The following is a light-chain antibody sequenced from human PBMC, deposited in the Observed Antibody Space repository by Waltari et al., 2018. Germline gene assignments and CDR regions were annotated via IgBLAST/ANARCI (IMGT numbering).Light chain of an antibody. CDR3: QQYGSSIPFT. CDR2: GAS. J-gene: IGKJ3*01. Sequence: EIVFTQSPGTMSLYPGDRATLSCRASQSVTASQVAWYQQKPGQAPSLLIYGASTRATGTPDRFSGTGSGTDFILTISGLEPEDFAVYFCQQYGSSIPFTFGPGTKV. CDR1: QSVTASQ. V-gene: IGKV3-20*01.